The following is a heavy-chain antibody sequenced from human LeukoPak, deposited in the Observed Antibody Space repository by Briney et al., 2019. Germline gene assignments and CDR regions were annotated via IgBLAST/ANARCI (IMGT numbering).Heavy chain of an antibody. V-gene: IGHV6-1*01. Sequence: SQTLSLTCAISGDSVSSNSAARNWIRQSPSRGLEWLGRTYYRSKWYNDYAVSVKSRITINPDTSKNQFSLQLNSVTPEDTAVYYCAREPATPYYGSGSYYKGFDYWGQGTLVTVSS. CDR2: TYYRSKWYN. D-gene: IGHD3-10*01. CDR1: GDSVSSNSAA. J-gene: IGHJ4*02. CDR3: AREPATPYYGSGSYYKGFDY.